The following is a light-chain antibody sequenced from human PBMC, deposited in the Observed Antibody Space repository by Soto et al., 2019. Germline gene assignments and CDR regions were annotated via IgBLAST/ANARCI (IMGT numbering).Light chain of an antibody. V-gene: IGLV1-44*01. CDR2: TDD. Sequence: QAVVTQPPSASGTPGQRVTISCSGSSSNIGSNTVNWYQQFPGTAPKLLMYTDDQRPSGVPDRFSGSKSGTSASLAISGLQSEDDSHYYCATWDDSLDAWVFGGGTKLTVL. CDR1: SSNIGSNT. J-gene: IGLJ3*02. CDR3: ATWDDSLDAWV.